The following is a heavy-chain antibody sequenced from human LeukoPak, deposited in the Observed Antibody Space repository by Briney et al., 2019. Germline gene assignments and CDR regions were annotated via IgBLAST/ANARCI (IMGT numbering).Heavy chain of an antibody. J-gene: IGHJ5*02. V-gene: IGHV1-2*02. CDR3: ARDDCSSTSCYPTNWFDP. Sequence: ASVKVSCKASGYTFTGYYMHWVRQAPGQGLEWVGWINPNSGGTNYARKFQGRVTMTRDTSISTAYMELSRLRSDDTAVYYCARDDCSSTSCYPTNWFDPWGQGTLVTVSS. CDR1: GYTFTGYY. D-gene: IGHD2-2*01. CDR2: INPNSGGT.